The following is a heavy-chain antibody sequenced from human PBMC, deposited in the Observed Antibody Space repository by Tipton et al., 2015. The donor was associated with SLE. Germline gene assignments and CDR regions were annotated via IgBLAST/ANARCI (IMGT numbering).Heavy chain of an antibody. V-gene: IGHV4-61*02. CDR2: GFASGLT. CDR3: AREVYGRFPI. CDR1: GGSISTTTYF. J-gene: IGHJ4*02. D-gene: IGHD3-10*01. Sequence: LRLSCTVSGGSISTTTYFWNWIRQPAGKGLEWIGRGFASGLTDYNPSLNSRVTMSVDTSKNQFSLRLTSVTAADSAVYYCAREVYGRFPIWGQGALVTVSS.